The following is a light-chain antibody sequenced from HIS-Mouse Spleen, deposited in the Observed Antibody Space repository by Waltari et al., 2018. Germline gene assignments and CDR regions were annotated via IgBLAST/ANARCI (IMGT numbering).Light chain of an antibody. CDR3: CSYAGSSTLV. J-gene: IGLJ3*02. Sequence: QSALTQSASVSGSPGQSITISCTGTSSDVGSYNLVSWYQQHPGKAPKLRIYEGRKRLSGVSNRFSGSKSGNTASLIISGLQAEDAADYYCCSYAGSSTLVFGGGTKLTVL. CDR2: EGR. V-gene: IGLV2-23*01. CDR1: SSDVGSYNL.